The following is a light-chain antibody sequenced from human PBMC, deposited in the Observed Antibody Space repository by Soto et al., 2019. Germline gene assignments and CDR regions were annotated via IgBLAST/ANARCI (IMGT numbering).Light chain of an antibody. CDR3: SSYTSSSTYV. Sequence: QSALTQPASLSGSPGQSIAISCTGTSSDVGGYNYVSWYQHHPVKAPKLMIYDVSNRPSGVSNRFSGSKSGNTASLTISGLQAEDEADYYCSSYTSSSTYVFGTGTKVTVL. CDR1: SSDVGGYNY. CDR2: DVS. J-gene: IGLJ1*01. V-gene: IGLV2-14*03.